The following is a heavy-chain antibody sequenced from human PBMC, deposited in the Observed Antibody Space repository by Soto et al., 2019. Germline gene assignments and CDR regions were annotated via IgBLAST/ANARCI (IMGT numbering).Heavy chain of an antibody. D-gene: IGHD1-20*01. V-gene: IGHV1-69*01. Sequence: QAHLMQSGAEVKKPGSSVKVSCKASGGTFSGDAISWVRQRPGRGLEWMGGIIPIFGITTYAEKFQGRITLAADESTGTAFMDLRSLISEDTAVYYCARDPRSITGTTSSEDFQFWGPGTLVSVSS. CDR3: ARDPRSITGTTSSEDFQF. CDR1: GGTFSGDA. CDR2: IIPIFGIT. J-gene: IGHJ1*01.